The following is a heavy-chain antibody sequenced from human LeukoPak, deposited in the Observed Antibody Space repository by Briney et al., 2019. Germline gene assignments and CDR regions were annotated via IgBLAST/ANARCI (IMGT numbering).Heavy chain of an antibody. CDR1: GFTFSSYA. Sequence: GGSLRLSCAASGFTFSSYAMSWVRQAPGKGLGWVSAISGSGGSTDYADSVKGRFTISRDNSKNTLYLQMNSLRAEDTAVYYCAKATTVVDPFDYWGQGTLVTVSS. CDR3: AKATTVVDPFDY. CDR2: ISGSGGST. J-gene: IGHJ4*02. V-gene: IGHV3-23*01. D-gene: IGHD4-23*01.